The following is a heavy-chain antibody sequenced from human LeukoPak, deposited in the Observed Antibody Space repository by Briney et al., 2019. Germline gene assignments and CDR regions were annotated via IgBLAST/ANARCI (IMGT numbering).Heavy chain of an antibody. CDR2: ISYDGSNK. J-gene: IGHJ4*02. D-gene: IGHD5-18*01. Sequence: GSLRLSCAASGFTFSSYGMHWVRQAPGKGLEWVAAISYDGSNKYYADSVKGRFTISRDNSKNALYLQMNSLRAEDTAVYYCAKGYSYGYPYYFDYWGQGTLVTVSS. V-gene: IGHV3-30*18. CDR3: AKGYSYGYPYYFDY. CDR1: GFTFSSYG.